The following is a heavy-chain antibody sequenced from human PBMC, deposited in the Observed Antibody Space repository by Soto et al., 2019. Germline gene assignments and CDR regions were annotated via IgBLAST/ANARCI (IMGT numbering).Heavy chain of an antibody. J-gene: IGHJ2*01. D-gene: IGHD3-10*01. CDR1: GDSISGSPYY. CDR3: ARGRYYGSGTPIKYFDL. V-gene: IGHV4-39*07. CDR2: IFHDGYI. Sequence: SETLSLTCSVSGDSISGSPYYWGWIRQPPGKRLEWIGSIFHDGYIVYTPSLTSRVTISVDTSKNQISLKLSSVTAADTAVYYCARGRYYGSGTPIKYFDLWGRGTLVTVSS.